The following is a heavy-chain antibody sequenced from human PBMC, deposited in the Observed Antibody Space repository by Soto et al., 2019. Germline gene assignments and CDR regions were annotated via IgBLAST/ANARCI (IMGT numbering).Heavy chain of an antibody. CDR2: INPNSGDT. V-gene: IGHV1-2*02. Sequence: ASVKVSCKASGYTFTGYYVHWVRQAPGQGLEWMGWINPNSGDTYLAQRFQGRVTMNRDTSIGTAYMELRGLTSDDTAEYYCASDFVGDDLTVTTGEFGRLWGRGTLVTVSS. CDR3: ASDFVGDDLTVTTGEFGRL. J-gene: IGHJ4*02. D-gene: IGHD3-16*01. CDR1: GYTFTGYY.